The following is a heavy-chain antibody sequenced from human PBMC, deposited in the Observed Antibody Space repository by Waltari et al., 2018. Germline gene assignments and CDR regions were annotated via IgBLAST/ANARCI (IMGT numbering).Heavy chain of an antibody. Sequence: QVHLVESGGGVVQPGGSLRLSCAAPGFNFTLFGMHWVRQAPGKGREWVSFISYDGSNENYADSVKGRFTMSRDNSKKMLYVQMNNLRAEDSAVYYCVKGNEIDYWGQGTLVTVSS. V-gene: IGHV3-30*02. J-gene: IGHJ4*02. CDR1: GFNFTLFG. D-gene: IGHD1-1*01. CDR2: ISYDGSNE. CDR3: VKGNEIDY.